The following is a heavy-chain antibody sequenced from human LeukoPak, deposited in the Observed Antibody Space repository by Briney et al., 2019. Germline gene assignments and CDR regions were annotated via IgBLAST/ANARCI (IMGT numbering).Heavy chain of an antibody. CDR2: ISYDGTDT. J-gene: IGHJ2*01. V-gene: IGHV3-30*04. CDR1: GFTFTTYS. CDR3: ARAPSMLRGVDIVWGWYFDL. Sequence: GGSLRLSCAASGFTFTTYSMHWVRQAPGMGLECVALISYDGTDTYYADSVKGRFTASRDISTNTLYLQMNSLRAEDTAVYSCARAPSMLRGVDIVWGWYFDLWGRGTLVTVSS. D-gene: IGHD3-10*01.